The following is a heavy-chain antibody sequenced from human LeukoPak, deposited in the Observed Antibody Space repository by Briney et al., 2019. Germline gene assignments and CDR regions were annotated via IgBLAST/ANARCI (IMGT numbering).Heavy chain of an antibody. V-gene: IGHV3-30*18. Sequence: PGRSLRLSCAASGFTFSSYGMHWVRQAPGKGLEWVAVISYDGSNKYYADSVKGRFTISRDNSKNTLYLQMNSLRAEDTAVYYCAKGRWKSAPSDLLDYWGQGTLVTVSS. D-gene: IGHD1-1*01. CDR2: ISYDGSNK. J-gene: IGHJ4*02. CDR3: AKGRWKSAPSDLLDY. CDR1: GFTFSSYG.